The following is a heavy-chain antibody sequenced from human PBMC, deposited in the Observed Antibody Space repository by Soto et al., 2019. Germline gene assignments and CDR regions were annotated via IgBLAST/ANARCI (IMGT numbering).Heavy chain of an antibody. CDR1: GYTFTSYG. J-gene: IGHJ4*02. Sequence: QVQLVQSGAAVKKPGASVKVSCKASGYTFTSYGISWVRQAPGQGLEWMGWISAYNGNTNYAQKLQGRVTMTTDTSTSTAYMERRSLRSDDTAVYYCASSLLVGYGLEGESDWGQGTLVTVSS. CDR2: ISAYNGNT. V-gene: IGHV1-18*01. D-gene: IGHD5-18*01. CDR3: ASSLLVGYGLEGESD.